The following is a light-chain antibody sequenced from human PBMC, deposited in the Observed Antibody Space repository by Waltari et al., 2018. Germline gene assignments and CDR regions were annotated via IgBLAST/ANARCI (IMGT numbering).Light chain of an antibody. J-gene: IGKJ5*01. Sequence: EIVLTQSPATLSLSPGERATLSCRASQSVSSSLGWYQQKPGQAPRLLIYDVSNRATDIPARFSGSGSGTDFTLTISSLEPGDFAVYYCQQRDNWPSITFGQGTRLEIK. CDR2: DVS. V-gene: IGKV3-11*01. CDR3: QQRDNWPSIT. CDR1: QSVSSS.